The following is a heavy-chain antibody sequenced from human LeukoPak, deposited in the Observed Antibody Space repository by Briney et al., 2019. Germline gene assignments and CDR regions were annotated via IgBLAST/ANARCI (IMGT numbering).Heavy chain of an antibody. J-gene: IGHJ4*02. D-gene: IGHD4-17*01. CDR1: GFTFSLYV. CDR3: AQDRGATVTTFAH. CDR2: ISASGGSR. Sequence: QSGGSLRLSCAASGFTFSLYVMSWVRQAPGKGLEWVSGISASGGSRYYADSVKGRFTISRDNSRNTVFLQVSSLRGDDTAVYYCAQDRGATVTTFAHWGLGTLVTVSS. V-gene: IGHV3-23*01.